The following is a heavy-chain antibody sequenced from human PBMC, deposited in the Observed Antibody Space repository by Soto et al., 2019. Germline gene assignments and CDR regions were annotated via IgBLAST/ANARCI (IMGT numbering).Heavy chain of an antibody. CDR2: IVVGSGNT. CDR1: GFTFTSSA. CDR3: AAGIATYYYDSSGPSFSYYYGMDG. Sequence: SVKVSCKASGFTFTSSAVQWVRQARGQRLEWIGWIVVGSGNTNYAQKFQERVTITRDMSTSTAYMELSSLRSEDTAVYYCAAGIATYYYDSSGPSFSYYYGMDGWGQGTTVTVSS. V-gene: IGHV1-58*01. D-gene: IGHD3-22*01. J-gene: IGHJ6*02.